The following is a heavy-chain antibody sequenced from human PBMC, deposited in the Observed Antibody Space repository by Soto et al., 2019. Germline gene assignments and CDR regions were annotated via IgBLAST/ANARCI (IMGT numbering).Heavy chain of an antibody. D-gene: IGHD3-10*01. J-gene: IGHJ6*02. CDR2: ISSSGSTI. V-gene: IGHV3-48*03. CDR3: ARDRGRYGMDV. CDR1: RFTFSSYE. Sequence: GGSLRLSCAASRFTFSSYEMNWFREAPGKGLEWVSYISSSGSTIYYADSVKGRFTISRDNAKNSLYLQMNSLRAEDTAVYYCARDRGRYGMDVWGQGTTVTVSS.